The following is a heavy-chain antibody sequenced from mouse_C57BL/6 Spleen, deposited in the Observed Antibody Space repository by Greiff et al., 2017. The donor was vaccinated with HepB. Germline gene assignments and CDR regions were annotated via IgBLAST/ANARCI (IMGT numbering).Heavy chain of an antibody. CDR1: GFTFSDYY. CDR3: ARDPYGYYAMDY. D-gene: IGHD1-1*02. CDR2: INYDGSST. J-gene: IGHJ4*01. Sequence: EVQLVESEGGLVQPGSSMKLSCTASGFTFSDYYMAWVRQVPEKGLEWVANINYDGSSTYYLDSLKSRFIISRDNAKNILYLQMSSLKSEDTATYYCARDPYGYYAMDYWGQGTSVTVSS. V-gene: IGHV5-16*01.